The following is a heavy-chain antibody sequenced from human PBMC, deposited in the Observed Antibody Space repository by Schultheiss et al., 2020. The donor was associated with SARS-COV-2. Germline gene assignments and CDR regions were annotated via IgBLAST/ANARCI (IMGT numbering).Heavy chain of an antibody. CDR1: GYSFTSYG. V-gene: IGHV1-24*01. J-gene: IGHJ4*02. D-gene: IGHD6-19*01. CDR3: AAGSGWRTELYFDY. Sequence: ASVKVSCKASGYSFTSYGINWVRQAPGQGLEWMGGFDPEDGETIYAQKFQGRVTMTEDTSTDTAYMELSSLRSEDTAVYYCAAGSGWRTELYFDYWGQGSLVTVSS. CDR2: FDPEDGET.